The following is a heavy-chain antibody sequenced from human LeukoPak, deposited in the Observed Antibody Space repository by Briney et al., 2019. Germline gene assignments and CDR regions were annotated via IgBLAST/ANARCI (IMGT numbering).Heavy chain of an antibody. CDR1: GRSISSGGYS. Sequence: SETLSLTCAVSGRSISSGGYSWSWIRQPPGKGLEWIGYIYHSGSTYYHPSLKSRVTISVDRSKNQFSLKLSSVTAADTAVYYCARATVTGTGFDYWGQGTLVTVSS. V-gene: IGHV4-30-2*01. D-gene: IGHD4-17*01. J-gene: IGHJ4*02. CDR3: ARATVTGTGFDY. CDR2: IYHSGST.